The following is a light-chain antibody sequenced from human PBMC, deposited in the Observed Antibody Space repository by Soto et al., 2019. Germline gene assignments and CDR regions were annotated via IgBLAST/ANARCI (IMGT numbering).Light chain of an antibody. CDR3: SSYTTSTSFIL. CDR1: SSDIGNYDF. Sequence: QSALTQPASVSGSPGQSITISCTGTSSDIGNYDFVSWYQQVPGTAPKAMIYEVSSRPSGVSNRFSGSKSGNTASLTISGLQAEDDSYYYCSSYTTSTSFILFGAGTDLAVL. J-gene: IGLJ2*01. CDR2: EVS. V-gene: IGLV2-14*01.